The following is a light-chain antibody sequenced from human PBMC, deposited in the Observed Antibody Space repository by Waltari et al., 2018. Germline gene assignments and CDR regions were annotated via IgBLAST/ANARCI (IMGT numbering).Light chain of an antibody. CDR1: QSISVY. J-gene: IGKJ1*01. CDR2: AAS. CDR3: QQVYNAPPWT. Sequence: IQMTQSPSSLSASVGDRVTITCRASQSISVYLNWYQQTPGKAPQLLTYAASTLQSGVPSRFSGSGSGTDFSLTIISLQSEDFATYYCQQVYNAPPWTFGQGTKVEIK. V-gene: IGKV1-39*01.